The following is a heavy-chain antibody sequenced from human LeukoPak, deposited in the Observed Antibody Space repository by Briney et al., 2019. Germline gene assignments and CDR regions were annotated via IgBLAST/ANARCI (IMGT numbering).Heavy chain of an antibody. Sequence: PGGSLRLSCAASGFSFDTYAMAWVRQAPGKGLEWVSGISGNGIHTYYPDSMKGRFTISRDNSKNSLYLQLNSLRVEDTALYYCAKALRTDGYNYEKALDVWGRGTTVTVSS. CDR1: GFSFDTYA. CDR3: AKALRTDGYNYEKALDV. D-gene: IGHD5-24*01. J-gene: IGHJ6*02. CDR2: ISGNGIHT. V-gene: IGHV3-23*01.